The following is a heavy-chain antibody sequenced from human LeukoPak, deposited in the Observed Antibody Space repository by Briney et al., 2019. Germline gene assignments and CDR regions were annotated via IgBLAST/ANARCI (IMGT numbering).Heavy chain of an antibody. D-gene: IGHD3/OR15-3a*01. J-gene: IGHJ5*02. CDR3: ARDRDWGAFDA. V-gene: IGHV3-23*01. CDR2: ISGSGVTT. CDR1: GFTFSNYG. Sequence: GGSLRLSCAASGFTFSNYGMSWVRQAPGKGLEWVSAISGSGVTTYYADSVKGRFTISRDNSKHTLYLQMNSLRAEDTALYYCARDRDWGAFDAWGQGTLVTVSS.